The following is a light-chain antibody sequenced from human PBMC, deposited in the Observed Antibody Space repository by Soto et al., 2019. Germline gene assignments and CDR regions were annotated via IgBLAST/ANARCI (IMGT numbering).Light chain of an antibody. Sequence: DIQMTQSPSTLSASVGDRVTITCRASQSISSWLAWYQQKPGKAPKLLIYKASSLESGVPSRFSGSGSGTEFTLTISRLEPEDFALYYCQQYGDSPFTFGPGTRVDMK. V-gene: IGKV1-5*03. J-gene: IGKJ3*01. CDR2: KAS. CDR1: QSISSW. CDR3: QQYGDSPFT.